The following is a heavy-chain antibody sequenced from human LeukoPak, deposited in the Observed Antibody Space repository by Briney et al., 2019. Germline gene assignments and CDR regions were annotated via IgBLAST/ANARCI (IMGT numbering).Heavy chain of an antibody. CDR1: GYTFTSYA. CDR2: INTNTGNP. CDR3: ARDGDGGWSTNFDY. V-gene: IGHV7-4-1*02. Sequence: APVKVSCKASGYTFTSYAMNWVRQAPGQGLEWMGWINTNTGNPTYAQGFTGRFVFSLDTSISTAYLQISSLKAEDTAVYYCARDGDGGWSTNFDYWGQGTLVTVSS. D-gene: IGHD6-19*01. J-gene: IGHJ4*02.